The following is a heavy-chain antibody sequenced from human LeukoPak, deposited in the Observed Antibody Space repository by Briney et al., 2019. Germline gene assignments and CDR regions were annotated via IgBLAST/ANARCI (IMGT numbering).Heavy chain of an antibody. J-gene: IGHJ3*02. Sequence: GGSLRLSCAASGFTFSSYAMSWVRQAPGNGLEWVSAVSGSDGSTYYADSVKGRFTISRDNSKNTLYLQVNSLRAEDTAVYYCAKSAYDSSGYYFLADAFDIWGQGTMVTVSS. CDR2: VSGSDGST. V-gene: IGHV3-23*01. D-gene: IGHD3-22*01. CDR1: GFTFSSYA. CDR3: AKSAYDSSGYYFLADAFDI.